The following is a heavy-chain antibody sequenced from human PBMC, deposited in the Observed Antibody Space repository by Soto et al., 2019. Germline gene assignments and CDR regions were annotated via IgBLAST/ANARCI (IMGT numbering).Heavy chain of an antibody. CDR3: ARGPRNWGVDY. CDR2: MNPNSGNT. CDR1: GYTFTCYE. D-gene: IGHD7-27*01. J-gene: IGHJ4*02. Sequence: QVQLVQSGAEVKKTGASEKVSCKAPGYTFTCYEINWVRQATGQGLEWMGWMNPNSGNTGYAQKFQGRVTMTRDTSISTAYMELSSLRSEDTAVYYCARGPRNWGVDYWGQGTLVTVSS. V-gene: IGHV1-8*02.